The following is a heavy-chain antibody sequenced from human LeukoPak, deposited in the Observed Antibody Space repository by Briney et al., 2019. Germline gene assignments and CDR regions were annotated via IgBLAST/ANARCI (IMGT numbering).Heavy chain of an antibody. J-gene: IGHJ4*02. D-gene: IGHD3-10*01. V-gene: IGHV4-39*01. Sequence: SETLSLTCTVSGGSISSSSYYWGWIRQPPGKGLEWIGSIYYSGSTYYNPSLKSRVTISVDTSKNQFSLKLSSVTAADTAVYYCARLGPVWVQGEDCWGQGTLVTVSS. CDR3: ARLGPVWVQGEDC. CDR2: IYYSGST. CDR1: GGSISSSSYY.